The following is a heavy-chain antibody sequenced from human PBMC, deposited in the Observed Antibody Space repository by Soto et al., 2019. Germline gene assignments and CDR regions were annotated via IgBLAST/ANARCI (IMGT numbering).Heavy chain of an antibody. CDR1: GGSFSGYY. V-gene: IGHV4-34*01. J-gene: IGHJ4*02. D-gene: IGHD3-3*01. Sequence: SETLSLTCAVYGGSFSGYYWSWIRQSPGKGLEWIGEITHGGSTTYSPSLKSRVTMSLDTSKNHISLNVTSVTAADTAVYYCARGRLFLTTSGLVITYFDSWGPGALVTVSS. CDR2: ITHGGST. CDR3: ARGRLFLTTSGLVITYFDS.